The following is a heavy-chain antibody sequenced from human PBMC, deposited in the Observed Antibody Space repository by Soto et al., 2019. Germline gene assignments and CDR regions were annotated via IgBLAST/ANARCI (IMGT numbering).Heavy chain of an antibody. CDR2: ISLYSDGT. CDR1: VGTFSSYA. J-gene: IGHJ6*02. D-gene: IGHD1-1*01. V-gene: IGHV1-18*01. CDR3: ERYNPLIPYDYYGMDD. Sequence: ASVKLSFQASVGTFSSYAISWVRHAPGQPLEWLGSISLYSDGTNYAQKFQVRVSMTTDTSTTTAHMEPTSLRSEDTAVYYCERYNPLIPYDYYGMDDWGQGTTVPVS.